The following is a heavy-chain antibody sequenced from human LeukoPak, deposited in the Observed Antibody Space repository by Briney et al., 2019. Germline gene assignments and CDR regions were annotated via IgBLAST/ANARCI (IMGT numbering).Heavy chain of an antibody. Sequence: SETLSLTCTVSGGSISSYYWSWIRQPPGKGLEWIGYIYYSGSTNYNPSLKSRVTISVDTSKNQFSLKLSSVTAADTAVYYCARAANPETYDYVWGSYRPTGPSNFDYWDQGTLVTVSS. CDR2: IYYSGST. CDR1: GGSISSYY. CDR3: ARAANPETYDYVWGSYRPTGPSNFDY. D-gene: IGHD3-16*02. J-gene: IGHJ4*02. V-gene: IGHV4-59*01.